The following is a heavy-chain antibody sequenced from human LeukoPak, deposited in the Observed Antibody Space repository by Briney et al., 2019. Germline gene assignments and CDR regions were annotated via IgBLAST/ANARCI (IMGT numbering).Heavy chain of an antibody. CDR1: GGTCSSYA. V-gene: IGHV1-69*13. J-gene: IGHJ4*02. CDR2: IIPIFGTA. CDR3: ARRSWTDYNFDY. Sequence: SVKVSCKASGGTCSSYAISWVRQAPGQGLEWMGGIIPIFGTANYAQKFQGRVTITADESTSTAYMELSSLRSEDTAVYYCARRSWTDYNFDYWGQGTLVTVSS. D-gene: IGHD1-1*01.